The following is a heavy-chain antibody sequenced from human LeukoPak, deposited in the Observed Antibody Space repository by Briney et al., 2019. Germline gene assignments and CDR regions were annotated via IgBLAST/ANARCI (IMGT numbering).Heavy chain of an antibody. V-gene: IGHV3-13*01. CDR1: GFTASSYA. D-gene: IGHD1-26*01. CDR2: LGIAGDT. CDR3: ARQKQSHGNFDY. J-gene: IGHJ4*02. Sequence: GGSLRLSCAASGFTASSYAMHWVRQPIGKGLEWVSALGIAGDTFYPGSVKGRFTISRENAKSSLYLQMNSLRAEDTAMYYCARQKQSHGNFDYWGQGTLVTVSS.